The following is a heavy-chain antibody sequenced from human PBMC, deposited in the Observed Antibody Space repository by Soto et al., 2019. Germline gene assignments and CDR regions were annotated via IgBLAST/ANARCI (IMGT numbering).Heavy chain of an antibody. CDR1: GGSFSGYY. CDR2: INHSGST. V-gene: IGHV4-34*01. CDR3: AREVRHCSSTSCGYYYYYYYMDV. J-gene: IGHJ6*03. D-gene: IGHD2-2*01. Sequence: PSETLSLTCAVYGGSFSGYYWSWIRQPPGKGLEWIGEINHSGSTNYNPSLKSRVTISVDTSKNQFSLKLSSVTAADTAVYYCAREVRHCSSTSCGYYYYYYYMDVWGKGTTVTVSS.